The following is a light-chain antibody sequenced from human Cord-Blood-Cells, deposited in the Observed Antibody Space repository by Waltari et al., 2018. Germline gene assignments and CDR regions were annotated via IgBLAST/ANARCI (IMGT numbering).Light chain of an antibody. CDR2: DAS. V-gene: IGKV1-33*01. J-gene: IGKJ2*03. CDR1: QDISNY. CDR3: QQYDNLPYS. Sequence: DIQMTQSPSSLSASVGDRVTITCQASQDISNYLNWYQQKPGKAPKLLIYDASNLETGVPSRFSGSGSVTDFTFTISSLHPEDIATYYCQQYDNLPYSFGQGTKLEIK.